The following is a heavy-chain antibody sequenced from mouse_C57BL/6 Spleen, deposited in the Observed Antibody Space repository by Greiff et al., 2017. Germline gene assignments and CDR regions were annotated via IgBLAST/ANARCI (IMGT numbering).Heavy chain of an antibody. CDR3: ARRGSYYGYDYYAMDY. Sequence: EVQLQESGPELVKPGASVKIPCKASGYTFTDYNMDWVKQSHGKSLEWIGDINPNNGGTIYNQKFKGKATLTVDKSSSTAYMELRSLTSEDTAVYYCARRGSYYGYDYYAMDYWGQGTSVTVSS. CDR1: GYTFTDYN. V-gene: IGHV1-18*01. D-gene: IGHD2-2*01. CDR2: INPNNGGT. J-gene: IGHJ4*01.